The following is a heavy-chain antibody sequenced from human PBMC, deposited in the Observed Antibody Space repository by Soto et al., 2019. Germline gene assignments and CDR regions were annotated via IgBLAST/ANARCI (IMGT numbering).Heavy chain of an antibody. V-gene: IGHV1-18*01. Sequence: ASVKVSCKASGYTFTSYGISWVRQAPGQGLEWMGWISAYNGNTNYAQKLQGRVTMTTDTSTSTAYMELRSLRSDDTAVYYCARDRSYYDYVWGTYRYTFDIWGQGTMVTISS. CDR3: ARDRSYYDYVWGTYRYTFDI. CDR1: GYTFTSYG. D-gene: IGHD3-16*02. CDR2: ISAYNGNT. J-gene: IGHJ3*02.